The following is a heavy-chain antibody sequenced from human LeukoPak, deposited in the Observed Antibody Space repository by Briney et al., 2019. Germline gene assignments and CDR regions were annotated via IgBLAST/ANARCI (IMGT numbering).Heavy chain of an antibody. V-gene: IGHV1-8*01. J-gene: IGHJ4*02. Sequence: ASVRLSCKASGYTFTNYDIDWVRQASGQGLEWMGWMNPNSGTTGSAQKFQGRVTVTSNTSISTAYMELSSLRSEDTAVYYCARGLRREQQLLRAFDYWGQGTPVTVSS. CDR1: GYTFTNYD. CDR2: MNPNSGTT. D-gene: IGHD6-13*01. CDR3: ARGLRREQQLLRAFDY.